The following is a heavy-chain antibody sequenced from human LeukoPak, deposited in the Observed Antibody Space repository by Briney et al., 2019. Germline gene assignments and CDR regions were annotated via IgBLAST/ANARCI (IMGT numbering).Heavy chain of an antibody. V-gene: IGHV4-59*01. CDR1: GGSFSGYY. CDR3: ARDSYYGSASSHLDY. Sequence: TLSLTCAVYGGSFSGYYWSWIRQPPGKGLEWIGYISYNGSTSYNPSLRSRVTISGDTSKNHFSLKLSSVTAADTALYYCARDSYYGSASSHLDYWGQGTLVTVSS. D-gene: IGHD3-10*01. CDR2: ISYNGST. J-gene: IGHJ4*02.